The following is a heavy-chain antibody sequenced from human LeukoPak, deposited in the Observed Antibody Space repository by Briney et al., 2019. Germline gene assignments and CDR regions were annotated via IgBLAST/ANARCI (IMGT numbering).Heavy chain of an antibody. V-gene: IGHV4-34*01. CDR1: GFTFSSYW. J-gene: IGHJ5*02. Sequence: PGGSLRLSCAASGFTFSSYWMSWIRQPPGKGLEWIGEINHSGSTNYNPSLKSRVTISVDTSKDQFSLKLSSVTAADTAVYYCARAHPFDPWGQGTLVTVSS. CDR3: ARAHPFDP. CDR2: INHSGST.